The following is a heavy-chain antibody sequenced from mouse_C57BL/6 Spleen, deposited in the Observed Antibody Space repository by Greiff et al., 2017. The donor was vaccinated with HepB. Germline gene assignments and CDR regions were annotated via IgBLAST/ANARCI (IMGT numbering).Heavy chain of an antibody. V-gene: IGHV1-52*01. Sequence: VQLQQPGAELVRPGSSVKLSCKASGYTFTSYWMHWVKQRPIQGLEWIGNIDPSDSETHYNQKFKDKATLTGDKSSSTAYMQLSSLTSEDSAVYYCARNWDYYGSSSWYFDVWGTGTTVTVSS. CDR2: IDPSDSET. J-gene: IGHJ1*03. D-gene: IGHD1-1*01. CDR1: GYTFTSYW. CDR3: ARNWDYYGSSSWYFDV.